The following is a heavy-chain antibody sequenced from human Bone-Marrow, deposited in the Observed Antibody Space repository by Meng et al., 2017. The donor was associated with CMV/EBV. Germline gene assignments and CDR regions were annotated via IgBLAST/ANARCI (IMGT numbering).Heavy chain of an antibody. V-gene: IGHV1-69*02. CDR3: AISTQNYYYYGMNV. Sequence: SVKVSCKASGYTFTGYYMHWVRQAPGQGLEWMGRIIPILGIANYAQKFQGRVTITADKSTSTAYMELSSMRSEDTAVYYCAISTQNYYYYGMNVWGQGTTVTVSS. CDR2: IIPILGIA. J-gene: IGHJ6*02. CDR1: GYTFTGYY.